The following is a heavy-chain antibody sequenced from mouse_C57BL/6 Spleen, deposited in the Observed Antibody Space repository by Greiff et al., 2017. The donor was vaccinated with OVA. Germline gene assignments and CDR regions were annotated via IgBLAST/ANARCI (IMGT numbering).Heavy chain of an antibody. D-gene: IGHD1-1*02. CDR1: GFSLTSYG. CDR2: IWSGGST. CDR3: AKKGWYGWYCDG. J-gene: IGHJ1*03. Sequence: QVQLQQSGPGLVQPSQCLSITCTVSGFSLTSYGVHWVRQPPGKGLEWLGVIWSGGSTDYNAAFISRLSISKYNTKSQVFCKMNSLQADDTARYYCAKKGWYGWYCDGWGTGTTVTVAS. V-gene: IGHV2-4*01.